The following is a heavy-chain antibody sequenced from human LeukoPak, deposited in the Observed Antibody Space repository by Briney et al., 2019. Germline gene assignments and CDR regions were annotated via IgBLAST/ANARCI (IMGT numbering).Heavy chain of an antibody. CDR2: IYSSGST. CDR1: GGSISSYS. D-gene: IGHD1-14*01. CDR3: AREGMGLDY. J-gene: IGHJ4*02. Sequence: SETLSLTCTVSGGSISSYSLSWIRQPAGKGLEWIGHIYSSGSTNYNPSLRSRVTMSVDASKNQFSLKLSSVTAADTAVYCCAREGMGLDYWGQGTLVTVSS. V-gene: IGHV4-4*07.